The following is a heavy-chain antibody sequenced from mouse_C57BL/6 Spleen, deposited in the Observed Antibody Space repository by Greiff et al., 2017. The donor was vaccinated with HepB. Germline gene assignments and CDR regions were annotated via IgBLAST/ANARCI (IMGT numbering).Heavy chain of an antibody. V-gene: IGHV1-55*01. CDR3: ARYYLAY. CDR2: IYPGSGST. J-gene: IGHJ3*01. Sequence: QVHVKQPGAELVKPGASVKMSCKASGYTFTSYWITWVKQRPGQGLEWIGDIYPGSGSTNYNEKFKSKATLTVDTSSSTAYMQLSSLTSEDSAVYYCARYYLAYWGQGTLVTVSA. D-gene: IGHD1-1*02. CDR1: GYTFTSYW.